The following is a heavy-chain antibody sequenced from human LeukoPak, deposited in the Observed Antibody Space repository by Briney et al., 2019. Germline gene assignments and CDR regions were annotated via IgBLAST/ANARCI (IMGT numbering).Heavy chain of an antibody. CDR3: AKRGSGWYEDYYYYMDV. J-gene: IGHJ6*03. V-gene: IGHV3-23*01. CDR2: TGGSGGGT. CDR1: GFTFSTYG. D-gene: IGHD6-19*01. Sequence: GGSLRLSCAASGFTFSTYGMSWVRQAPGKGLEWVSATGGSGGGTYYADSVKGRFTISRDNSKNTLYLQMNSLRVEDTAVYYCAKRGSGWYEDYYYYMDVWGKGTTVTISS.